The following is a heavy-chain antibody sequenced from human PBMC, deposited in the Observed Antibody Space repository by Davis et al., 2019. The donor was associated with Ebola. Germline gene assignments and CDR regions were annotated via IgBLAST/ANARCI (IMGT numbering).Heavy chain of an antibody. D-gene: IGHD1-7*01. CDR3: ARLQGWNYEVGGFDP. J-gene: IGHJ5*02. V-gene: IGHV5-51*01. CDR2: IYPGDSDT. CDR1: GYSFTNYW. Sequence: GGSLRLSCKGSGYSFTNYWIGWVRQMPGKGLEWMGIIYPGDSDTRYSPSFQGQVTISADKSISTAYLQWSSLKASDTAMYYCARLQGWNYEVGGFDPWGQGTLVTVSS.